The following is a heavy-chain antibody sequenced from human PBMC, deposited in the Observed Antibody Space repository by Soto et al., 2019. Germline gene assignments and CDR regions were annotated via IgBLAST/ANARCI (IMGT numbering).Heavy chain of an antibody. V-gene: IGHV1-2*04. CDR1: GYTFTGYY. J-gene: IGHJ4*02. Sequence: ASVKVSCKASGYTFTGYYMHWVRQAPGQGLEWMGWINPNSGGTNYAQKFQGWVTMARDTSISTAYMELSRLRSDDTAVYYCARDPGGSYFAGFDYWGQGTLVTVSS. D-gene: IGHD1-26*01. CDR2: INPNSGGT. CDR3: ARDPGGSYFAGFDY.